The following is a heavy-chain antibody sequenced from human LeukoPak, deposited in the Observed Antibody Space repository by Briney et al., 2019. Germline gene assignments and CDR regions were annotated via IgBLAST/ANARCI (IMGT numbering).Heavy chain of an antibody. CDR2: INHSGST. V-gene: IGHV4-30-2*01. CDR1: GGSISSGGYY. Sequence: SQTLSLTCTVSGGSISSGGYYWSWIRQPPGKGLEWIGEINHSGSTNYNPSLKGRVTISVDTSKNQFSLKLSSVTAADTAVYYCARILWQPRDAFDIWGQGTMVTVSS. CDR3: ARILWQPRDAFDI. D-gene: IGHD2-21*01. J-gene: IGHJ3*02.